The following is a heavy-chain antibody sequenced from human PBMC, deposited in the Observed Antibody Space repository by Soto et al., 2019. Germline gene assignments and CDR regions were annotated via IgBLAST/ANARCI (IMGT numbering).Heavy chain of an antibody. CDR2: IVPDGSRT. CDR3: VRGPSHGAFDI. V-gene: IGHV3-30-3*01. D-gene: IGHD3-3*01. J-gene: IGHJ3*02. Sequence: QVQLVESGGDVVQPGTSLRLSCTASESTLNTYDIMWVRQAPGRGLEWVAHIVPDGSRTYYADSVKGRFTISRDNARNTVYLQLYSLRPEDTAVYHCVRGPSHGAFDIWGQGTRVTVSS. CDR1: ESTLNTYD.